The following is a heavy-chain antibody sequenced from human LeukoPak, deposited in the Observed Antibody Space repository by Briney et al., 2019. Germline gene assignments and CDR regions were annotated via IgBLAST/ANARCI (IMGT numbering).Heavy chain of an antibody. CDR3: AKDMSSRGYNYGLRDY. V-gene: IGHV3-23*01. J-gene: IGHJ4*02. CDR1: GFTFSNYA. Sequence: GGSLRLSCAASGFTFSNYAMSWVRQAPGKGLEWVSAISGSGGSTYYADSVKGRFTISRDNSKNTLYLQMNSLRAEDTAVYYCAKDMSSRGYNYGLRDYWGQGTLVTVSS. D-gene: IGHD5-18*01. CDR2: ISGSGGST.